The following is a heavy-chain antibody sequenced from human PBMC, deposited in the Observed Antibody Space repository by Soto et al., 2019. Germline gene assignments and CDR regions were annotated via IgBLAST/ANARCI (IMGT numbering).Heavy chain of an antibody. Sequence: SETLSLTCTVSGGSINSYYWNWIRQPPGKGLEWIGYIYYSGSTYYNPSLKSRVTISVDTSKNQFSLKLSSVTAADTAVYYCALGSYYYDSSGYYHYWGQRTLVTGSS. CDR3: ALGSYYYDSSGYYHY. CDR1: GGSINSYY. D-gene: IGHD3-22*01. CDR2: IYYSGST. J-gene: IGHJ4*02. V-gene: IGHV4-59*08.